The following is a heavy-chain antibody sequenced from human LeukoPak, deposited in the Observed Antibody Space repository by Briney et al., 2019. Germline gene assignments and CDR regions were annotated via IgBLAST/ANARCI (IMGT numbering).Heavy chain of an antibody. CDR3: AKDRDPNYYDSSGYLDY. V-gene: IGHV3-23*01. J-gene: IGHJ4*02. CDR2: ISGSGGST. D-gene: IGHD3-22*01. CDR1: GFTFSSYA. Sequence: PGGSLRLSCAASGFTFSSYAMSWVRQAPGKGLEWVSAISGSGGSTYYGDSVKGRFTISRDNSKNTLHLQMNSLRVEDTAVYYCAKDRDPNYYDSSGYLDYWGQGTLVTVSS.